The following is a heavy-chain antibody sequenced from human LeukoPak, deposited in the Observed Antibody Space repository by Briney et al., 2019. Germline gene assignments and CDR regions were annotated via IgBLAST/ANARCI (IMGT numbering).Heavy chain of an antibody. CDR3: ARVRRGSPDAFDI. D-gene: IGHD1-26*01. CDR1: GGSISSYY. V-gene: IGHV4-59*08. Sequence: SETLSLTCTVSGGSISSYYWSWIRQPPGKGLEWIGYIYYSGNTNYNPSLKSRVTISIDTSKNQFSLKLSSVTAADTAVYYCARVRRGSPDAFDIWGQGTMVTVSS. J-gene: IGHJ3*02. CDR2: IYYSGNT.